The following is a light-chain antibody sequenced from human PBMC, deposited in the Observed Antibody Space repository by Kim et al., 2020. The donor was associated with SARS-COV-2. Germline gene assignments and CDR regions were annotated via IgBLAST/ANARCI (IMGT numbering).Light chain of an antibody. V-gene: IGLV2-23*02. CDR2: DVI. CDR3: CSSAGGSTYV. Sequence: GQSITTACTGTRSDVRSYNIASWYRQHPGQAPELMIYDVIKRPSGVPNRFSGSKSGNTASLTISGLQPEDEADYYCCSSAGGSTYVFGTGTKVTVL. J-gene: IGLJ1*01. CDR1: RSDVRSYNI.